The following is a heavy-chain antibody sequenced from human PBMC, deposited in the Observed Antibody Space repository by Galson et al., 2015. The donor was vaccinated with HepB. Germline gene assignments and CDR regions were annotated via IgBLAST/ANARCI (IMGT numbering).Heavy chain of an antibody. J-gene: IGHJ6*02. CDR2: INPNSGGT. Sequence: SVKVSCKASGSTFTGYYIHWVRQAPGQGLEWMGWINPNSGGTNYAQKFQGWVTMTRDTSISTAYMELSRLRSDDTAVYYCARGSSYDFWSGYPTNYGVDVWGQGTTVTVSS. D-gene: IGHD3-3*01. CDR1: GSTFTGYY. V-gene: IGHV1-2*04. CDR3: ARGSSYDFWSGYPTNYGVDV.